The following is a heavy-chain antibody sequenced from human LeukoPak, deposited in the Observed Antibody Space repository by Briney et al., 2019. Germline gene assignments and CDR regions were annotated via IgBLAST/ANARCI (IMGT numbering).Heavy chain of an antibody. J-gene: IGHJ4*02. CDR2: IYNTVDT. V-gene: IGHV4-59*01. CDR3: ARRRYYDSTGYNPTFYFDY. Sequence: PSETLSLTCTVSGDSIIGNYWSWIRQPPGKTLEWIGYIYNTVDTTYNPSPESRLTMSLDMSNKQFSLRLTSVTAADTAVYYCARRRYYDSTGYNPTFYFDYWGQGILVTVSS. CDR1: GDSIIGNY. D-gene: IGHD3-22*01.